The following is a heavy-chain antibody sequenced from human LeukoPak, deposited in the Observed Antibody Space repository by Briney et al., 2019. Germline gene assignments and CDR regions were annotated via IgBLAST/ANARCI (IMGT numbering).Heavy chain of an antibody. V-gene: IGHV3-48*04. J-gene: IGHJ4*02. CDR3: ARDLYYYGSGNYVPGFPDY. Sequence: PGVSLRLSCAASGFTVGSNYMSWVRQAPGKGLEWVSYISSSRSNTIYYADSVKGRFTISRDDAKNSLYLQMSSLRVEDTAVYYCARDLYYYGSGNYVPGFPDYWGQGTLVTVSS. D-gene: IGHD3-10*01. CDR2: ISSSRSNTI. CDR1: GFTVGSNY.